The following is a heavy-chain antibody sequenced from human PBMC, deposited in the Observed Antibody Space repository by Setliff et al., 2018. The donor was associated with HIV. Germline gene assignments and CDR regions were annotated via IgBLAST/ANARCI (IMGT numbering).Heavy chain of an antibody. V-gene: IGHV3-48*01. CDR1: GFTLNSFG. Sequence: LRLSCAASGFTLNSFGMNWVRQAPGKGLECIAYISSSGSTTYYADSVQGRFTISRDIAENSLHLQMNSLRAEDTAVYYCARDASRSWYAFFDFWGQGSLVTVSS. D-gene: IGHD6-13*01. J-gene: IGHJ4*02. CDR2: ISSSGSTT. CDR3: ARDASRSWYAFFDF.